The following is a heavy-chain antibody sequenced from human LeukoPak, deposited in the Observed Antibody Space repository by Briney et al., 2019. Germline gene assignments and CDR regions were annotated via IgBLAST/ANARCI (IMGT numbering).Heavy chain of an antibody. V-gene: IGHV4-61*05. D-gene: IGHD1-26*01. CDR3: ARRSDADWYFDV. CDR1: GGSISSSSYY. CDR2: LYNSGST. Sequence: SETLSLTCTVSGGSISSSSYYWGWIRQPPGNGLEWIGYLYNSGSTNYNPSLKSRVTISVDTSKTQFSLRLSSVTAADTAVYYCARRSDADWYFDVWGRGTMVTVSS. J-gene: IGHJ2*01.